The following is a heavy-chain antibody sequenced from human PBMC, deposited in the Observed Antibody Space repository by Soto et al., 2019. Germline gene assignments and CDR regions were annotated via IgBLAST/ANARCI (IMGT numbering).Heavy chain of an antibody. CDR3: AREQEWELPENYYFDY. Sequence: GGSLRLSCAASGFTFSSYSMNWVRQAPGKGLEWVSYISSSSSTIYYADSVKGRFTISRENAKNSLYLQMNSLRDEDTAVYYCAREQEWELPENYYFDYWGQGTLVTVSS. V-gene: IGHV3-48*02. D-gene: IGHD1-26*01. CDR1: GFTFSSYS. J-gene: IGHJ4*02. CDR2: ISSSSSTI.